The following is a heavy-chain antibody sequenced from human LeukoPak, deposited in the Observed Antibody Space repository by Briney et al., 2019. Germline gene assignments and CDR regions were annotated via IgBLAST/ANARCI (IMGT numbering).Heavy chain of an antibody. V-gene: IGHV3-21*01. CDR1: GFTFNKYW. CDR3: ASNPGHIDY. J-gene: IGHJ4*01. D-gene: IGHD1-14*01. Sequence: PGGSLRLSCAASGFTFNKYWMTWVRQDPGKGLEWVSSISSSSSYIYYADSVKGRFTISRDNAKNSLYLQMNSLRAEDTAVYYCASNPGHIDYWGQGTLVTVSS. CDR2: ISSSSSYI.